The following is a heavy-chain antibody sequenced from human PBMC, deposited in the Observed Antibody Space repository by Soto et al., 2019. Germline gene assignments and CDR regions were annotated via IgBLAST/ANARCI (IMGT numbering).Heavy chain of an antibody. J-gene: IGHJ4*02. Sequence: GGSLRLSCAASGFTFSSYPMHWLRQTPGKGLEWLTVLSFDGKVKHYADSVEGRFTISRDISKNTLYLQMNSLRGEDTAVYYCARDPLRGSPEYFDYWGQGTTVTVSS. V-gene: IGHV3-30*04. CDR2: LSFDGKVK. CDR1: GFTFSSYP. D-gene: IGHD1-1*01. CDR3: ARDPLRGSPEYFDY.